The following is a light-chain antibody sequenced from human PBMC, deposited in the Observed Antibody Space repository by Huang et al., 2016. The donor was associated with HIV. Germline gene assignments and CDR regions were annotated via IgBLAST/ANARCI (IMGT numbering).Light chain of an antibody. J-gene: IGKJ1*01. CDR2: WAT. Sequence: DIVMTQSPDSLAVSPGERATINCKSSQTVLYSLNKKNYLAWFQQKTGRPPKLLIYWATTRGSGVPERFSGSGSGTDFTLTINNLQAEDVAVYFCLQYYSVPQTFGHGTKVEIK. CDR3: LQYYSVPQT. V-gene: IGKV4-1*01. CDR1: QTVLYSLNKKNY.